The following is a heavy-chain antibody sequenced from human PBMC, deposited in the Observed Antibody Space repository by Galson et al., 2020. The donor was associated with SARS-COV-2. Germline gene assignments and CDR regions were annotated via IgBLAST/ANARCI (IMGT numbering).Heavy chain of an antibody. V-gene: IGHV3-21*01. CDR2: ISSSSSYI. D-gene: IGHD6-13*01. CDR3: ARGYSSSWYLASYYYGMDV. Sequence: PGGSLRLSCAASGFTFSSYSMNWVRQAPGKGLEWVSSISSSSSYIYYADSVKGRFTISRDNAKNSLYLQMNSLRAEDTAVYYCARGYSSSWYLASYYYGMDVWGQGTTVTVSS. J-gene: IGHJ6*02. CDR1: GFTFSSYS.